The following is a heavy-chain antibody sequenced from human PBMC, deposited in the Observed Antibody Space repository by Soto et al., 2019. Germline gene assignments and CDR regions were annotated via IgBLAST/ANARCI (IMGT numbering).Heavy chain of an antibody. CDR3: AKPASGWYPKLMNGMDV. Sequence: DVQLLESGGGLVQPGGSLRLSCVVSGFTFSSYAMSCVRQAPGKGLEWVSSISGSGGNIYYADSVKGRFTISRDNSKNRLHLQMNSLRAEDTAVYYCAKPASGWYPKLMNGMDVWGQGTTVTVSS. CDR1: GFTFSSYA. D-gene: IGHD6-19*01. J-gene: IGHJ6*02. CDR2: ISGSGGNI. V-gene: IGHV3-23*01.